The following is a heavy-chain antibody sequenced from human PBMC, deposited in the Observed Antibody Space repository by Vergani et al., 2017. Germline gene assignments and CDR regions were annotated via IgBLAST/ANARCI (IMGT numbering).Heavy chain of an antibody. V-gene: IGHV3-23*04. CDR2: ISASGAPT. CDR1: GFIFSTYA. CDR3: ARAYGRYDWFDY. Sequence: VQLVGSGGGLFQPGGSLRFSCTSSGFIFSTYAMSWVRQAPGKGLEWVSGISASGAPTYYADSVKGRVTISRDNSKKPLYLKMNSLRVEDTAVYYCARAYGRYDWFDYWGQRTLVTVSS. D-gene: IGHD1-20*01. J-gene: IGHJ4*01.